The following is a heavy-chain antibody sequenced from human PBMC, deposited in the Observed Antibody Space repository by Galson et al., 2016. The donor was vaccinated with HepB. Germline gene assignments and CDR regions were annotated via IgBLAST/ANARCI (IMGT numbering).Heavy chain of an antibody. Sequence: SLRLSCAASGFTFSSYTMNWVRQAPGKGLEWVSTISIGSPSYIYYADSVRGRFTISRDNAKNSLYLQMNSLRAEDTAVYYWARGGATILRGEDLDYWGQGTLVTVSS. CDR1: GFTFSSYT. V-gene: IGHV3-21*01. CDR2: ISIGSPSYI. CDR3: ARGGATILRGEDLDY. D-gene: IGHD5-12*01. J-gene: IGHJ4*02.